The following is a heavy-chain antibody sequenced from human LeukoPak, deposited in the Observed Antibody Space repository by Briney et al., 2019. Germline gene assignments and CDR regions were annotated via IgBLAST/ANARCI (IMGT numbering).Heavy chain of an antibody. Sequence: ASVKVSCKASGYTFTGYYMRWVRQAPGQGLEWMGWINPNSGGTNYAQKFQGRVTMTRETSISTAYMELSRLRSDDTAVYYCARVYGSGSSDYWGQGTLVTVSS. CDR3: ARVYGSGSSDY. CDR1: GYTFTGYY. V-gene: IGHV1-2*02. J-gene: IGHJ4*02. CDR2: INPNSGGT. D-gene: IGHD3-10*01.